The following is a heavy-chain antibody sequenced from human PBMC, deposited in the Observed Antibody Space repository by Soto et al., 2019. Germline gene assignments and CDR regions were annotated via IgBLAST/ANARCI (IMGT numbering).Heavy chain of an antibody. J-gene: IGHJ6*02. CDR2: MNPNSGNT. Sequence: QVQLVQSGAEVKKPGASVKVSCKASGDPFPHYGITWVRQAPGQGLEWMGWMNPNSGNTGYAQKLQGRVTMTRNTSISTAYMELSSLRSEDTAVYYCARGRNGMDVWGQGTTVTVAS. CDR1: GDPFPHYG. CDR3: ARGRNGMDV. V-gene: IGHV1-8*01.